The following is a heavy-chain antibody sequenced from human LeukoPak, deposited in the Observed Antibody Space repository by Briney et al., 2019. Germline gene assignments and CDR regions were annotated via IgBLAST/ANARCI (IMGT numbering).Heavy chain of an antibody. Sequence: GGSLRLSCAASGITFSNYAVSWVRQAPEKGLDWVSVISGSARKIRYADSVKGRFTISRDNSENIVYLQMNNLRVEDTAVYYCAGRPTGYSSGYIHWGQGTLVTVSS. CDR2: ISGSARKI. CDR1: GITFSNYA. CDR3: AGRPTGYSSGYIH. D-gene: IGHD5-18*01. V-gene: IGHV3-23*01. J-gene: IGHJ4*02.